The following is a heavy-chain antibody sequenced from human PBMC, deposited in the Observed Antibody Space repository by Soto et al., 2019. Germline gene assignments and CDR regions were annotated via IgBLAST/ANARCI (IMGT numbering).Heavy chain of an antibody. Sequence: SETLALTCAVYGGSCSGHYWSWIRQPPGKGLEWIGEINHSGSTNYNPSLKSRVTISVDTSKNQFSLILSSVTAADTAVFYCARGPLSMVRGVITLNYYFDYWGQGTLVTVS. CDR1: GGSCSGHY. CDR2: INHSGST. V-gene: IGHV4-34*01. J-gene: IGHJ4*02. CDR3: ARGPLSMVRGVITLNYYFDY. D-gene: IGHD3-10*01.